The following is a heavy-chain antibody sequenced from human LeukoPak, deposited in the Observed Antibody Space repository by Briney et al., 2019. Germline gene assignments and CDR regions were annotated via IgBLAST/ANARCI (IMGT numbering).Heavy chain of an antibody. CDR2: IIPIFGTA. V-gene: IGHV1-69*05. CDR1: GGTFSSYA. Sequence: GAPVKVSCKASGGTFSSYAISWVRQAPGQGLEWMGRIIPIFGTANYAQKFQGRVTITTDESTSTAYMELSSLRSEDTAVYYCARVVGSGSYSDYWGQGTLVTVSS. J-gene: IGHJ4*02. D-gene: IGHD3-10*01. CDR3: ARVVGSGSYSDY.